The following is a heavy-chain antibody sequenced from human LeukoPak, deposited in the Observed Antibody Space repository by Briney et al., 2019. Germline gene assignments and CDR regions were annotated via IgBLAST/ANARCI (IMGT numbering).Heavy chain of an antibody. CDR1: GFTVSINY. J-gene: IGHJ4*02. CDR3: TKLKGWYGDGYFNY. D-gene: IGHD6-19*01. CDR2: IYSGGTT. Sequence: GGSLSLSCAASGFTVSINYMSWVRQPPGKGLEWVSVIYSGGTTFYADSVKGRFTISRDNSRNTLYLQMNSLRADDTAVYYCTKLKGWYGDGYFNYWGQGIVVTVSS. V-gene: IGHV3-53*01.